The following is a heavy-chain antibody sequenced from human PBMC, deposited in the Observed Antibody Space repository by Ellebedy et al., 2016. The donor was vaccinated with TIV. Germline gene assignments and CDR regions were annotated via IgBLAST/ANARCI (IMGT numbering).Heavy chain of an antibody. CDR3: ATFNWGSDYFED. Sequence: GESLKISCAASGLTVISNYMAWVRQPPGKGLEWVSLIYSGGATYYADPVKARFTISRDKSTNTLHLPMENLSAEDTAVYYCATFNWGSDYFEDWGQGTLVTVSS. CDR2: IYSGGAT. CDR1: GLTVISNY. J-gene: IGHJ4*02. V-gene: IGHV3-53*01. D-gene: IGHD7-27*01.